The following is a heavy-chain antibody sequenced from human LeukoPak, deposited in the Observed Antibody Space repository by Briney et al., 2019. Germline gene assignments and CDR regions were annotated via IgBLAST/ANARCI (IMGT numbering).Heavy chain of an antibody. CDR1: GYTFTSYA. CDR2: IIPIFGTA. D-gene: IGHD2-15*01. V-gene: IGHV1-69*06. CDR3: ARGGTKYCSGGSCYRPFDY. J-gene: IGHJ4*02. Sequence: ASVKVSCKASGYTFTSYAMNWVRQAPGQGLEWMGGIIPIFGTANYAQKFQGRVTITADKSTSTAYMELSSLRSEDTAVYYCARGGTKYCSGGSCYRPFDYWGQGTLVTVSS.